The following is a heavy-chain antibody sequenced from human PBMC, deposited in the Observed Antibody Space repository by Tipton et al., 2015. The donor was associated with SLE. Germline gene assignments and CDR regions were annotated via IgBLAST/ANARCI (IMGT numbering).Heavy chain of an antibody. CDR1: GFTFSNYW. J-gene: IGHJ4*02. CDR3: ALGGVRDSDY. V-gene: IGHV3-7*01. D-gene: IGHD2-8*02. Sequence: SLRLSCAATGFTFSNYWMNWVRQAPGKGLEWVANLKQDGSETYYVDSVKGRFTISRDNAKSSLYLQMNSLRAEDTAVYYCALGGVRDSDYRGQGPLVTFSS. CDR2: LKQDGSET.